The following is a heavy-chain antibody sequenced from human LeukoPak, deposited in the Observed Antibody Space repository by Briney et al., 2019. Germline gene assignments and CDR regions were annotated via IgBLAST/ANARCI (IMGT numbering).Heavy chain of an antibody. CDR1: GFTFSNYW. J-gene: IGHJ4*02. CDR3: VRDGDNLGRDFDY. CDR2: IISDGSRT. D-gene: IGHD4-17*01. V-gene: IGHV3-74*01. Sequence: GGSLRLSCAASGFTFSNYWMYWVRQASGKGLVWVSQIISDGSRTYYADSVKGRFTISRDNTKNTLYLQMNSLRAEDTAAYYCVRDGDNLGRDFDYWGQGTLVTVSS.